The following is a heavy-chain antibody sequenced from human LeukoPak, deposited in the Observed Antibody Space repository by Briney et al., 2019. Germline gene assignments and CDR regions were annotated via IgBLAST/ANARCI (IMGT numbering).Heavy chain of an antibody. Sequence: SETLSLTCTVSGGSISSSSYYWGWIRQPPGKGLEWIGSMYYSGSTYFNPSLKSRVTISVDTSKNQFSLKLSSVTAADTAVYYCAREGRGYSGYDQYFDYWGQGTLVTVSS. CDR1: GGSISSSSYY. V-gene: IGHV4-39*07. J-gene: IGHJ4*02. CDR3: AREGRGYSGYDQYFDY. CDR2: MYYSGST. D-gene: IGHD5-12*01.